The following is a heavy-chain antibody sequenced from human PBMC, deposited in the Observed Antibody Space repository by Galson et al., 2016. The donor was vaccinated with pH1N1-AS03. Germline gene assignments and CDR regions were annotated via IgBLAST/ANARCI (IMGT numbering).Heavy chain of an antibody. Sequence: SVKVSCKASGYTFTSYYIHWVRQAPGQGREWMGIINPSDGNTNYAQRFQGRVTMTRNTSPSTVYMELNSLRSDDTAVYYCARVFAGLTGYYYAMDVWGQGTTVTVSS. J-gene: IGHJ6*02. CDR3: ARVFAGLTGYYYAMDV. D-gene: IGHD3-10*02. CDR2: INPSDGNT. V-gene: IGHV1-46*01. CDR1: GYTFTSYY.